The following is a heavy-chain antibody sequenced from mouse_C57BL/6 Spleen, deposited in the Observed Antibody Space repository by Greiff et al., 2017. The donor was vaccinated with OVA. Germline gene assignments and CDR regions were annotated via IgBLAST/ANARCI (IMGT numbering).Heavy chain of an antibody. V-gene: IGHV1-26*01. Sequence: VQLQQSGPELVKPGASVKISCKASGYTFTDYYMNWVKQSHGKSLEWIGDINPNNGGTSYNQKFKGKATLTVDKSSSTAYMELRSLTSEDSAVYYCGRWLPGAMDYWGQGTSVTVSS. D-gene: IGHD2-2*01. CDR3: GRWLPGAMDY. CDR2: INPNNGGT. CDR1: GYTFTDYY. J-gene: IGHJ4*01.